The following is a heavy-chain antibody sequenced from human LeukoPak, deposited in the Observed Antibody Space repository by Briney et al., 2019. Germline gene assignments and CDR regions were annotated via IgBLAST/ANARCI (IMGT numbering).Heavy chain of an antibody. J-gene: IGHJ5*02. CDR3: ARGAGDIFYNWFDP. CDR2: IIPIFGTA. Sequence: ASVKVSCKASGGTFSSYAISWVRQAPGQGLEWMGGIIPIFGTANYAQKFQGRVTITTDESTSTAYMELSSLRSEDTAVYYCARGAGDIFYNWFDPWGKGTLVTVSS. D-gene: IGHD3-9*01. CDR1: GGTFSSYA. V-gene: IGHV1-69*05.